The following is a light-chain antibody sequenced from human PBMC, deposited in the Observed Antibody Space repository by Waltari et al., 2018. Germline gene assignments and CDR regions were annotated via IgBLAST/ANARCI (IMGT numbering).Light chain of an antibody. CDR1: ISDVGVYNL. Sequence: QSALTQPASVSGSPGQSITISCTGTISDVGVYNLVSWYQQHPGKAPKLMIFEVNKRPSGVSNRLSGSKSGNTASLTISGLHTEDEANYYCCSYAGSRTLFGGGTKLTVL. V-gene: IGLV2-23*02. CDR3: CSYAGSRTL. J-gene: IGLJ2*01. CDR2: EVN.